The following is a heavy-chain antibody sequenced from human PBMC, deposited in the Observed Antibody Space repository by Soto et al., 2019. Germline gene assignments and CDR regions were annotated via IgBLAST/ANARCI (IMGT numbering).Heavy chain of an antibody. CDR1: GGSISSSSYY. J-gene: IGHJ6*02. D-gene: IGHD2-2*01. V-gene: IGHV4-39*07. CDR2: IYHSGST. Sequence: SETLSLTCTVSGGSISSSSYYWGWVRQPPGKGLEWIGEIYHSGSTNYNPSLKSRVTISVDKSKNQFSLKLSSVTAADTAVYYCARVYSGYCSSTSCYGVGGYYYYGMDVWGQGTTVTVSS. CDR3: ARVYSGYCSSTSCYGVGGYYYYGMDV.